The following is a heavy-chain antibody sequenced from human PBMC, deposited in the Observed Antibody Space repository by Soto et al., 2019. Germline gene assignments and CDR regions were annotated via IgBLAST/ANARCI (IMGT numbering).Heavy chain of an antibody. CDR3: ARGGRVTVTSRPGY. Sequence: QVQLVESGGGVVQPGTSLRLSCAASGFTFSTYGMHWVRQAPGKGLEWVAVISNDGSVKYYVDSVKGRFTISRDNSKNALYLQLNSLRADDTAVYYCARGGRVTVTSRPGYWGQGTLVTVSS. D-gene: IGHD4-17*01. J-gene: IGHJ4*02. CDR2: ISNDGSVK. CDR1: GFTFSTYG. V-gene: IGHV3-30*03.